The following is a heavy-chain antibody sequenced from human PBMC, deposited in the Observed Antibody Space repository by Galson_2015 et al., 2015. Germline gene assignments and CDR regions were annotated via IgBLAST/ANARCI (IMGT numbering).Heavy chain of an antibody. CDR2: IWYDGSNK. Sequence: SLRLSCAASGFTFSSYGMHWVRQAPGKGLEWVAVIWYDGSNKYYADSVKGRFTISRDNSKNTLYLQMNSLRAEDTAVYYCAKVEGGYTAMVFGVRDYWGQGTLVTVSS. J-gene: IGHJ4*02. CDR1: GFTFSSYG. CDR3: AKVEGGYTAMVFGVRDY. D-gene: IGHD5-18*01. V-gene: IGHV3-33*06.